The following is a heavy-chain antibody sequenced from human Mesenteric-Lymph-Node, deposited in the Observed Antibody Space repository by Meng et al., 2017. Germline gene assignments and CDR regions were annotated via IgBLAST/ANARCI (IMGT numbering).Heavy chain of an antibody. CDR3: ARDLDHGSKDF. CDR2: TSYDGGNQ. J-gene: IGHJ4*02. Sequence: GGSLRLSCAASGFTFGSYAMHWVRQPPGKGLDWVAVTSYDGGNQYYGDSVKGRFTISRDNAKNTLYLQMNSLRDEDTAFYYCARDLDHGSKDFWGRGTQVTGSS. CDR1: GFTFGSYA. D-gene: IGHD3-10*01. V-gene: IGHV3-30*04.